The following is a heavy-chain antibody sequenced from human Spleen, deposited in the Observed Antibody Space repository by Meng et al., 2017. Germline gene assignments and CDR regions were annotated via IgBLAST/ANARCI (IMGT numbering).Heavy chain of an antibody. J-gene: IGHJ4*02. Sequence: GESLKISWTGSGFSFNDHWKHWVRQGPGKGPRGVSLIDPDGSDPTYADSVKGRFTISRDNAKNTVYLQMNTLRAEDSAVYYCARGTDTSGYYYTDIDYWGQGTLVTVSS. D-gene: IGHD3-22*01. CDR3: ARGTDTSGYYYTDIDY. CDR1: GFSFNDHW. V-gene: IGHV3-74*03. CDR2: IDPDGSDP.